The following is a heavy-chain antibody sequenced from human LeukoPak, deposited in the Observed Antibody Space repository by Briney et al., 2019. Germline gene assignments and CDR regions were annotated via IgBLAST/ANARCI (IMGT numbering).Heavy chain of an antibody. CDR1: GYTFTTYG. D-gene: IGHD3-22*01. CDR3: ARGSTARYYYDRSGYYRGAFDY. V-gene: IGHV1-18*01. Sequence: ASVKVSCKASGYTFTTYGISWVRQAPRHGLEWMGWISGYNGNTNYAQKLQGRVTMTTDTSTSTAYMELRSLRSDDTAVYYCARGSTARYYYDRSGYYRGAFDYRGQGTLVTVSS. J-gene: IGHJ4*02. CDR2: ISGYNGNT.